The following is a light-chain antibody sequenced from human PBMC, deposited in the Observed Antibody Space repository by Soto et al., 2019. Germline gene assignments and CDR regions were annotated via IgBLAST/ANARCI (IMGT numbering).Light chain of an antibody. V-gene: IGLV1-51*01. CDR2: DND. J-gene: IGLJ3*02. CDR3: GTWDSSLSAAV. CDR1: SSNIGNNY. Sequence: QSVLTQPPSVSAAPGQKVTISCSGSSSNIGNNYVSWYQQLPRAAPKLLIYDNDERPSGIPDRFSGSKSGTSATLGITGLQTGDEADYYCGTWDSSLSAAVFGGGTKVTVL.